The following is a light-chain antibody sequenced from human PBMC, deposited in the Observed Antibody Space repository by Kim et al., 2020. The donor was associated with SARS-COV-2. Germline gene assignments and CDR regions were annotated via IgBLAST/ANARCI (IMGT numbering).Light chain of an antibody. V-gene: IGLV3-19*01. J-gene: IGLJ2*01. CDR3: NSRDSNDYVV. CDR1: SLRTYY. CDR2: GKD. Sequence: VALGQTVRITCQGDSLRTYYATWYQQKPGQAPKVVIYGKDNRPSGVPDRFSGSSSGNTAYLTITGTQAGDEADYYCNSRDSNDYVVFGGGTQLT.